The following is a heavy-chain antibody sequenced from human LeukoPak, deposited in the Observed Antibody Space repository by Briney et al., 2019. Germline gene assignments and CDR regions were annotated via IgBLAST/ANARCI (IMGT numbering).Heavy chain of an antibody. CDR1: GGSISSSSYY. CDR2: IYYSGST. V-gene: IGHV4-39*01. Sequence: SETLSLTCTVSGGSISSSSYYWGWIRQPPGKGLEWIGSIYYSGSTYYNPSLKSRVTISVDTPKNQFSLKLSSVTAADTAVYYCATTSKQWLVLFDYWGQGTLVTVSS. J-gene: IGHJ4*02. D-gene: IGHD6-19*01. CDR3: ATTSKQWLVLFDY.